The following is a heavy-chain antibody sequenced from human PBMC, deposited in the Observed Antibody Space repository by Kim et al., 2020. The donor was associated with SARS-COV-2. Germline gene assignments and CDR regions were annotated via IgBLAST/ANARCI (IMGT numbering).Heavy chain of an antibody. J-gene: IGHJ4*02. CDR3: ARDVDTAMVDGGDY. V-gene: IGHV4-31*02. D-gene: IGHD5-18*01. Sequence: NPSLNGRVTISLDTSKNQLSRKPSSVTAADTAVYYCARDVDTAMVDGGDYWGQGTLVTVSS.